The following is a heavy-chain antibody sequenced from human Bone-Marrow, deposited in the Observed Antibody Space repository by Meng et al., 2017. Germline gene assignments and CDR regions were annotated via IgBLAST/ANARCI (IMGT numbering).Heavy chain of an antibody. CDR1: GGSFSGYY. CDR3: ARGHVLVTIFGVVIIPMNGMDV. J-gene: IGHJ6*02. CDR2: INHSGST. D-gene: IGHD3-3*01. Sequence: SQTLSLTCAVYGGSFSGYYWSWIRQPTGKGLEWIGEINHSGSTNYNPSLKSRVTISVDTSKNQFSLKLSSVTAADTAVYYCARGHVLVTIFGVVIIPMNGMDVWGQGTTVTVSS. V-gene: IGHV4-34*01.